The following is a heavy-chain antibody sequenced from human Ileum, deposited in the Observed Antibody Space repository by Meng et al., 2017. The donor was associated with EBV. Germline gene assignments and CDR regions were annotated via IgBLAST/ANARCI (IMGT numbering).Heavy chain of an antibody. CDR3: ARHSGYNQGY. CDR2: IYYSGSP. CDR1: DGSISSSNW. Sequence: QWQLQWSGPGLVKPSGTLSLICVVFDGSISSSNWWSWVRQPPGKGLEWIGQIYYSGSPSYNPSLKSRVTMSVDKSKNQVSLNLNSVTAADTALYYCARHSGYNQGYWGQGTLVTVSS. V-gene: IGHV4-4*02. D-gene: IGHD5-24*01. J-gene: IGHJ4*02.